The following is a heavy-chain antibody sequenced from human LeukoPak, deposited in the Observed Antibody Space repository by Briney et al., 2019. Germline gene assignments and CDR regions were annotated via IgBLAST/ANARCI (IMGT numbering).Heavy chain of an antibody. CDR1: GGSISSYY. D-gene: IGHD3-10*01. J-gene: IGHJ4*02. V-gene: IGHV4-59*08. Sequence: SETLSLTCTVSGGSISSYYWSWIRQPPGKGLEWIGYIYYSGSTNYNPSLKSRVTISVDTSKNQFSLKLSSVTAADTAVYYCARGLWFGDENPPYFDYWGQGILVTVSS. CDR3: ARGLWFGDENPPYFDY. CDR2: IYYSGST.